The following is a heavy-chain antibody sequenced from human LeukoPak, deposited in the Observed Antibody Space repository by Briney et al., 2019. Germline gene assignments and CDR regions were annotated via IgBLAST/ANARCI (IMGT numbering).Heavy chain of an antibody. CDR1: GGSISSYY. CDR3: ARSVSRGGYVDY. J-gene: IGHJ4*02. CDR2: IYYSGST. V-gene: IGHV4-59*01. Sequence: SETLSLTCTVSGGSISSYYWSWIRQPPGKGLEWIGYIYYSGSTNYSPSLKSRATISVDTSKNQFSLKLSSVTAADTAVYYCARSVSRGGYVDYWGQGTLVTVSS. D-gene: IGHD3-16*01.